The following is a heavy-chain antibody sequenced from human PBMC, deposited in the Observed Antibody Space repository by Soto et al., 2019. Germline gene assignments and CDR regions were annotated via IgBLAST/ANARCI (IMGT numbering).Heavy chain of an antibody. D-gene: IGHD3-3*01. Sequence: GGSLRLSCAASGFTFSSYGMHWVRQAPGKGLEWVAVISYDGSNKYYADSVKGRFTISRDNSKNTLYLQMNSLRAEDTAVYYCAKDTIFGVVTNPNYYYYYGMDVWGQGTTVTVSS. J-gene: IGHJ6*02. CDR1: GFTFSSYG. CDR2: ISYDGSNK. CDR3: AKDTIFGVVTNPNYYYYYGMDV. V-gene: IGHV3-30*18.